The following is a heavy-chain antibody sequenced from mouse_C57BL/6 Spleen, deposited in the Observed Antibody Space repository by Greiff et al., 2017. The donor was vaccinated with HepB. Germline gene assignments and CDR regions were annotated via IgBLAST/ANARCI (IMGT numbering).Heavy chain of an antibody. V-gene: IGHV1-81*01. J-gene: IGHJ1*03. Sequence: VQLQQSGAELARPGASVKLSCKASGYTFTSYGISWVKQRTGQGLEWIGEIYPRSGNTYYNEKFKGKATLTADKSSSTAYMELRSLTSEDSAVYFCAREGGYDGYLWYFDVWGTGTTVTVSS. CDR1: GYTFTSYG. D-gene: IGHD2-3*01. CDR2: IYPRSGNT. CDR3: AREGGYDGYLWYFDV.